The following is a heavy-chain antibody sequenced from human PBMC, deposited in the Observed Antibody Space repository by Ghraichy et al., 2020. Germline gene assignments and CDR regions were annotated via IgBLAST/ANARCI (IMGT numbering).Heavy chain of an antibody. Sequence: GGSLRLSCAASGFTFSSYAMSWVRQAPGKGLEWVSAISGSGGSTYYADSVKGRFTISRDNSKNTLYLQMNSLRAEDTAVYYCAKDAVRFLEWLFNPPEEGYSSGWRSEKFDYWGQGTLVTVSS. J-gene: IGHJ4*02. CDR1: GFTFSSYA. D-gene: IGHD3-3*01. CDR2: ISGSGGST. CDR3: AKDAVRFLEWLFNPPEEGYSSGWRSEKFDY. V-gene: IGHV3-23*01.